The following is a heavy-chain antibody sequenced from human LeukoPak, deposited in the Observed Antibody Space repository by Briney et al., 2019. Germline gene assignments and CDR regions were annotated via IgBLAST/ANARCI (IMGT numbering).Heavy chain of an antibody. CDR2: LHADGIER. Sequence: GGSLRPSCAASGFTLSGYWVSWVRQAPGKGLEWVSRLHADGIERYYVDPVKGRFTISRDNAKNSLYLQMNSLRAEDTAVYYCARLRTRYNWNYFDYWGQGTLVTVSS. CDR3: ARLRTRYNWNYFDY. D-gene: IGHD1-20*01. J-gene: IGHJ4*02. V-gene: IGHV3-7*01. CDR1: GFTLSGYW.